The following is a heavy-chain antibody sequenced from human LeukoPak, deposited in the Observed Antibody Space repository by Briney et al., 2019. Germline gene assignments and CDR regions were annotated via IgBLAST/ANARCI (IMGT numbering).Heavy chain of an antibody. J-gene: IGHJ4*02. D-gene: IGHD4-17*01. Sequence: PGGSLRLSCGASGFTFSSYAMHWVPQAPGKGLEWVAVISYDGSNKYYADSVKGRFTISRDNSKNTLYLQMNSLRAEDTAVYYCARSGTRYGDLLFGTPVDYWGQGTLVTVSS. CDR1: GFTFSSYA. V-gene: IGHV3-30-3*01. CDR2: ISYDGSNK. CDR3: ARSGTRYGDLLFGTPVDY.